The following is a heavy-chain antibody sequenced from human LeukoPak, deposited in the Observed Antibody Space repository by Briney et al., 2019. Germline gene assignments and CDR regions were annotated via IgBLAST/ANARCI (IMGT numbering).Heavy chain of an antibody. Sequence: SGGSLRLSCAAPGFTFSSYSMNWVRQAPGKGLEWVSSISSSSSYIYYADSVKGRFTISRDNAKNSLYLQMNSLRAENTAVYYCARVLTEYCTNGVCPNPYYYYYGMDVWGQGTTVTVSS. CDR1: GFTFSSYS. V-gene: IGHV3-21*01. D-gene: IGHD2-8*01. J-gene: IGHJ6*02. CDR2: ISSSSSYI. CDR3: ARVLTEYCTNGVCPNPYYYYYGMDV.